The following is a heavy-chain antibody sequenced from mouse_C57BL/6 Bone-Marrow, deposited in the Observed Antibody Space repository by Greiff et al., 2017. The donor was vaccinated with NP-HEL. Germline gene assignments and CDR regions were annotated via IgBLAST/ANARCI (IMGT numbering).Heavy chain of an antibody. D-gene: IGHD1-1*01. Sequence: VQLQQSGAELVRPGASVKLSCTASGFNIKDDYMHWVKQRPEQGLEWIGWIDPENGDTEYASKFQGKATITADTSSNTAYLQLSSLTSEDTAVYYCTRNYYGSSLAWFAYWGQGTLVTVSA. J-gene: IGHJ3*01. CDR2: IDPENGDT. V-gene: IGHV14-4*01. CDR1: GFNIKDDY. CDR3: TRNYYGSSLAWFAY.